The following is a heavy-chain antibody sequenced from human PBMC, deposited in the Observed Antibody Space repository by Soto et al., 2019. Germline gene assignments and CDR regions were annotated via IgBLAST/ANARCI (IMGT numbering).Heavy chain of an antibody. Sequence: PSETLSLTCAVYGGSFSGYYWSWIRQPPGKGLEWIGEINHSGSTNYNPSLKSRVTISVDTSKNQFSLKLSSVTAADTAVYYCARFSSLHTYFDYWGQGTLVTVSS. J-gene: IGHJ4*02. CDR1: GGSFSGYY. V-gene: IGHV4-34*01. D-gene: IGHD6-13*01. CDR2: INHSGST. CDR3: ARFSSLHTYFDY.